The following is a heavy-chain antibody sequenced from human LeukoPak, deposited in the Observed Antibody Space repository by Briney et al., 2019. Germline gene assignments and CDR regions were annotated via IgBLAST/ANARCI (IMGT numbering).Heavy chain of an antibody. Sequence: TSETLSLTCTVSGGSISSSSYYWGWIRQPPGKGLEWIGSIYYSGSTYYNPSLKSRVTISVDTSKNQFSLKLSSVTAADTAVYYCAGDNHLPYSSSWSQGTLVTVSS. D-gene: IGHD6-13*01. CDR1: GGSISSSSYY. CDR2: IYYSGST. J-gene: IGHJ4*02. V-gene: IGHV4-39*01. CDR3: AGDNHLPYSSS.